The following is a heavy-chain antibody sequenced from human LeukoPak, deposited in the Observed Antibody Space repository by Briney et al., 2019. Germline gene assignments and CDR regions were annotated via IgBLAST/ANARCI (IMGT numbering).Heavy chain of an antibody. Sequence: GSLSLYCAASGFTVSNKDMSGVRQAPGKGLEWVSVIYSGGSTYYAVSVKGRFTISRDNSKNTLYLQMNSLRAEDTAMYYCTKLNRKAFDIWGQGTMVTVSS. V-gene: IGHV3-66*02. CDR2: IYSGGST. J-gene: IGHJ3*02. D-gene: IGHD1-26*01. CDR1: GFTVSNKD. CDR3: TKLNRKAFDI.